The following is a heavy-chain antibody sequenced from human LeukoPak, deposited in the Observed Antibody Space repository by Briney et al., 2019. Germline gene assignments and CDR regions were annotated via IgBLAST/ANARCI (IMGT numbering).Heavy chain of an antibody. D-gene: IGHD3-16*01. CDR2: ISGIGGGT. Sequence: GGSLRLSCAASGFTFSSIAMSWVRQAPDKGLEWVSTISGIGGGTYYADSVKGRFTISRDDSKNTLYLQMNSLRADDTAVYYCAKDLGGYRNNFFDYWGQGNLVTVSS. V-gene: IGHV3-23*01. CDR3: AKDLGGYRNNFFDY. J-gene: IGHJ4*02. CDR1: GFTFSSIA.